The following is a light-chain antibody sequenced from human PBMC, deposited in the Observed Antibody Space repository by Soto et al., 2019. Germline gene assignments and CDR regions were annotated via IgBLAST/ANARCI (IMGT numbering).Light chain of an antibody. V-gene: IGKV3-11*01. CDR2: DAS. J-gene: IGKJ2*01. Sequence: EIVLTQSPATLSLSPGERATLSCRASQSVSSYLAWYQQKPGQAPRLLIYDASNRATGIPARFSGSGSGTDFTLTISSIEPEEFAFYYCQQRSNWPRHTFGQGTKLEIK. CDR3: QQRSNWPRHT. CDR1: QSVSSY.